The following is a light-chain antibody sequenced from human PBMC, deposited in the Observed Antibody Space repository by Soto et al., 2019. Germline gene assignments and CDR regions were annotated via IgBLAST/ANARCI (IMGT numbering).Light chain of an antibody. CDR3: GAWDGSLTGGV. CDR1: SSNIGSNY. J-gene: IGLJ2*01. Sequence: QSALTQPPSVSAAPGQKVTISCSGSSSNIGSNYVSWYQQLPGTAPKPLIYENYERPSGIPDRFSGSKSGTSATLGITGLQTGDEADYYCGAWDGSLTGGVFGGGTKLTVL. CDR2: ENY. V-gene: IGLV1-51*02.